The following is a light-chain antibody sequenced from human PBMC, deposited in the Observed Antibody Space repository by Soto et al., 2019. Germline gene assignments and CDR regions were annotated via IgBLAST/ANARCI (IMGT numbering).Light chain of an antibody. V-gene: IGKV3-15*01. CDR1: QGIGDT. J-gene: IGKJ4*01. CDR3: QQLRMYPST. CDR2: DTS. Sequence: EVVMTQSPATLSVSPGEGVTLSCRASQGIGDTLAWYQHKPGQTPRLLIYDTSTRATGVPARFSGSRSGPDFALTITSLQAEDFATYYCQQLRMYPSTFGGGTKVDIK.